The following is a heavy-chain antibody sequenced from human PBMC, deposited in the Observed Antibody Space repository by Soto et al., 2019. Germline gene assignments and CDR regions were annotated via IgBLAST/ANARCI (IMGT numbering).Heavy chain of an antibody. Sequence: QVHLVESGGGVVQPGRSLRLSCAASGFTFSSYAMHWVRQAPGKGLEWVAVIWYDGSNKWYADSVKGRFTISRDNSNNTLFLQINTLRAEDTAVYYCARDIIVVLRAIIRPPTYYFDSWGQGTLVTVSS. D-gene: IGHD2-2*01. J-gene: IGHJ4*02. CDR1: GFTFSSYA. CDR2: IWYDGSNK. CDR3: ARDIIVVLRAIIRPPTYYFDS. V-gene: IGHV3-33*01.